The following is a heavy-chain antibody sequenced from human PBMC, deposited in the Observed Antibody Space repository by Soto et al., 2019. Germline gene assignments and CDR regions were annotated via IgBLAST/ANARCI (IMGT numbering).Heavy chain of an antibody. D-gene: IGHD6-6*01. J-gene: IGHJ6*02. CDR2: IWSDGRNK. V-gene: IGHV3-33*01. CDR1: GFIFSSYD. CDR3: ARDPIAGRHHYYGLDG. Sequence: QVQLVESGGCVVQPGKSLRLSCAASGFIFSSYDMHWVRQAPGKGLEWVAVIWSDGRNKQFAESVMGRFTISIDNSKNTLYLQMNSLRVEDTAVYYCARDPIAGRHHYYGLDGWGQGTTVTVSS.